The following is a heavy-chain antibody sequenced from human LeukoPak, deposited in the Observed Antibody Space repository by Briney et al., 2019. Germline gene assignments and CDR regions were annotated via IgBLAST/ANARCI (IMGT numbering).Heavy chain of an antibody. CDR3: AKKPGSSPWRGWFDP. Sequence: GGSLRLSCAASGFTVSSNYMSWVRQAPGKGLEWVSVIYSGGSTYYADSVKGRFTISRDNSKNTLYLQMNSLRAEDTAVYHCAKKPGSSPWRGWFDPWGQGTLVTVSS. V-gene: IGHV3-66*01. CDR1: GFTVSSNY. D-gene: IGHD6-13*01. J-gene: IGHJ5*02. CDR2: IYSGGST.